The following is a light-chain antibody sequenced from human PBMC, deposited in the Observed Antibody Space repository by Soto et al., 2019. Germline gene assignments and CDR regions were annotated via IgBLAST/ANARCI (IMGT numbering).Light chain of an antibody. CDR1: ESVSRY. V-gene: IGKV3-11*01. Sequence: EIVLTQSPATLSLSPGNRATLSCRASESVSRYLAWYQQKPGQAPRLLIYDASNMATGIPARFSGSGSGTDFTLTIPSLEPEDFAVYYCQQRSNWPSTFGGGTKVEIK. CDR3: QQRSNWPST. CDR2: DAS. J-gene: IGKJ4*01.